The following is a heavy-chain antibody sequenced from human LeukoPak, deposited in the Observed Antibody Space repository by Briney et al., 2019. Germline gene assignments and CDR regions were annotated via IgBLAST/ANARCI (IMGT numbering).Heavy chain of an antibody. J-gene: IGHJ4*02. CDR3: ARGYYYGSGSYQFDY. V-gene: IGHV4-34*01. Sequence: SETLSLTRAVYGGSFSGYYWSWIRQPPGKGLEWIGEINHSGSTNYNPSLKSRVTISVDTSKNQISLKLSSVTAADTAVYYCARGYYYGSGSYQFDYWGQGTLVTVSS. CDR1: GGSFSGYY. CDR2: INHSGST. D-gene: IGHD3-10*01.